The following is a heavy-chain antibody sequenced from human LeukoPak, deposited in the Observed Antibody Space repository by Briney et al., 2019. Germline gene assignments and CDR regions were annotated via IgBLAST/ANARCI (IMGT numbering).Heavy chain of an antibody. CDR3: ARLTATPHY. D-gene: IGHD3-9*01. Sequence: PGGSLRLSCAASGFTFSSYWMSWVRQAPGKGLEWVSAIGGSGSSTYFADSVKGRFTISRDNSKNTLFLQMNSLRAEDTAVYYCARLTATPHYWGQGTLVTVSS. V-gene: IGHV3-23*01. CDR1: GFTFSSYW. CDR2: IGGSGSST. J-gene: IGHJ4*02.